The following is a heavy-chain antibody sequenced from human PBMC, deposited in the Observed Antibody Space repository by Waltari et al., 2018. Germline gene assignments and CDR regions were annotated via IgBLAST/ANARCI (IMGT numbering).Heavy chain of an antibody. J-gene: IGHJ4*02. CDR1: GFTLSSNG. Sequence: EVQLVESGGGLVKPGGSLRLSCATSGFTLSSNGRNWVRQAPGKGVEWVSYISSSWNTIYYADSVRGRFTISRDTANNSLYLQMNNLRAEDTAVYYCARQFAYWGQGALVTVSS. V-gene: IGHV3-48*03. CDR3: ARQFAY. CDR2: ISSSWNTI.